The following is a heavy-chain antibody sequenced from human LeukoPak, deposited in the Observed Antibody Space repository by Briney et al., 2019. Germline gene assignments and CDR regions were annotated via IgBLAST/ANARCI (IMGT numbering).Heavy chain of an antibody. D-gene: IGHD3-16*01. V-gene: IGHV3-21*01. CDR1: GFTFSCYR. Sequence: GGFLRPSSAASGFTFSCYRMNLGRPAAGEGVELVSSINSDSSLMFYAESVKGRFTISRDNARNSLYLQMNSLRAEDTAVYYCIRDLFDDYSLDYWGQGALVTVSS. J-gene: IGHJ4*02. CDR3: IRDLFDDYSLDY. CDR2: INSDSSLM.